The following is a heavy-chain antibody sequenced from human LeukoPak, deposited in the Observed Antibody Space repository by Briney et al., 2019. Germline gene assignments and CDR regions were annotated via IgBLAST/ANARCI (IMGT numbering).Heavy chain of an antibody. CDR2: ISGSGGSR. V-gene: IGHV3-23*01. D-gene: IGHD3-9*01. CDR1: GFTFSSYA. J-gene: IGHJ4*02. CDR3: AKSSYYDILTGYAGV. Sequence: GGXXRLSCAASGFTFSSYAMSWVRQAPGKGLEWVSGISGSGGSRYYADSVKGRFTISRDKSKNALYLQMNSLRAEDTAVYYCAKSSYYDILTGYAGVWGQGTLVTVSS.